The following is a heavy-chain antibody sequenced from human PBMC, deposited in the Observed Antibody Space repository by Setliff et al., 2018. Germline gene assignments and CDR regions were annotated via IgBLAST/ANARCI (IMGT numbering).Heavy chain of an antibody. J-gene: IGHJ3*02. V-gene: IGHV1-46*03. CDR2: INPSGGLT. CDR1: GYTLTNYY. Sequence: ASVKVSCKASGYTLTNYYMHWVGEAPGQGLEWMGIINPSGGLTRYAQKFQGRVTMTRDTSTSTVYMEVVSLISEDTAVYFCARDRFYNSWSGTSITAPHDAFDIWGQGTMVTVSS. CDR3: ARDRFYNSWSGTSITAPHDAFDI. D-gene: IGHD3-3*01.